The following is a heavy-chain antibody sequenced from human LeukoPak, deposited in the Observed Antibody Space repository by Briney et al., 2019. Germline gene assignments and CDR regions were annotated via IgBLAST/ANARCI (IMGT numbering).Heavy chain of an antibody. Sequence: PSETLSLICAVSGGSISSSNWWSWVRQPPGKGLEWIGEIYHSGSTNYNPSLKSRVTISVDKSKNQFSLKLSSVTAADTAVYYCARVGTTDYGSGSYYFDYWGQGTLVTVSS. CDR1: GGSISSSNW. D-gene: IGHD3-10*01. J-gene: IGHJ4*02. CDR3: ARVGTTDYGSGSYYFDY. V-gene: IGHV4-4*02. CDR2: IYHSGST.